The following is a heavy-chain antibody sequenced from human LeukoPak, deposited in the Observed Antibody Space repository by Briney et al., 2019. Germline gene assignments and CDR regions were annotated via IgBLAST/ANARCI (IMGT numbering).Heavy chain of an antibody. D-gene: IGHD3-9*01. J-gene: IGHJ4*02. V-gene: IGHV3-21*01. CDR3: WGYDILTGYYWDY. CDR1: GFTFSSYS. Sequence: GGSLRLSCAASGFTFSSYSMNWVRQAPGKGLEWVSSISSSSSYIYYADSVKGRFTISRDNAKNSLYLQMNSLRAEDTAVYYCWGYDILTGYYWDYWGQGTLVTVSS. CDR2: ISSSSSYI.